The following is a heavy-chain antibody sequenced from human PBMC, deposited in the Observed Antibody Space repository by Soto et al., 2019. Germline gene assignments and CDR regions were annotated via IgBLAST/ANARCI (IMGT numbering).Heavy chain of an antibody. CDR1: GFTFSSYA. J-gene: IGHJ6*02. CDR3: ASQPPGLGNYGYGDYYYYGMDV. CDR2: ISYDGSNK. V-gene: IGHV3-30-3*01. D-gene: IGHD1-7*01. Sequence: PGGSLRLSCAASGFTFSSYAMHWVRQAPGKGLEWVAVISYDGSNKYYADSVKGRFTISRDNSKNTLYLQMNSLRAEDTAVYYCASQPPGLGNYGYGDYYYYGMDVWGQGTTVTVSS.